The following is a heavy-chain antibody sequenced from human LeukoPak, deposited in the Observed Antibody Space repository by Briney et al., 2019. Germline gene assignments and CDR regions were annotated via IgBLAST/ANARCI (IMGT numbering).Heavy chain of an antibody. Sequence: SETLSLTCTVSGGSISSYYWSWIRQPPGKGLEWIGYIYYSGSTNYNPSLKSRVTISVDTSKNQFSLKLSSVTAADTAVCYCARGTYPEYFQHWGQGTLVTVSS. V-gene: IGHV4-59*01. D-gene: IGHD2-8*01. CDR2: IYYSGST. J-gene: IGHJ1*01. CDR1: GGSISSYY. CDR3: ARGTYPEYFQH.